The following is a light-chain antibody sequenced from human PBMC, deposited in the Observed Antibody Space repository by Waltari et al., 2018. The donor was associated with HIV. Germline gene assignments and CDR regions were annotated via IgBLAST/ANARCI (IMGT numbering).Light chain of an antibody. V-gene: IGKV4-1*01. Sequence: DIVMTQSPDSLAVSLGERAPINCKSSQSGLYTSKNKNYVAWYHVKVGHPPRLLIYLGSSRESGVPDRLSGSGAGTDFALTINTLQAEDVAVYYCQQYYSTPLALGGGTRGEIK. CDR3: QQYYSTPLA. J-gene: IGKJ4*01. CDR2: LGS. CDR1: QSGLYTSKNKNY.